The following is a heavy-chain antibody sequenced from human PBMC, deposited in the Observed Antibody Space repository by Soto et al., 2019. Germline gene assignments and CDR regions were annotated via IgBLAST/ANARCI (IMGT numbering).Heavy chain of an antibody. Sequence: ASVKVSCKASGFTFTSSAVQWVRQARGQRLEWIVWIIVGSSNTNYAQQFQERVTITTDMSTSTAYMELSSLRSEDTAVYYCAAVKRRYCSGGSCYVGDYWGQGTLVTVSS. V-gene: IGHV1-58*01. CDR3: AAVKRRYCSGGSCYVGDY. D-gene: IGHD2-15*01. CDR1: GFTFTSSA. J-gene: IGHJ4*02. CDR2: IIVGSSNT.